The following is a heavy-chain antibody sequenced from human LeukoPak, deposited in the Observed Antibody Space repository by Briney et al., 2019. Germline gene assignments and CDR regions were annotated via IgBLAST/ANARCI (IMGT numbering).Heavy chain of an antibody. D-gene: IGHD3-22*01. CDR3: ARGMFYYDSSGSYY. J-gene: IGHJ4*02. CDR1: GGSFSGYY. Sequence: SETLSLTCAVYGGSFSGYYWSWIRQPPGKGLEWIGEINHSGSTNYNPSLKSRVTISVDTSKNQFSLNLSSVTAADTAVYYCARGMFYYDSSGSYYWGQGTLVTVSS. CDR2: INHSGST. V-gene: IGHV4-34*01.